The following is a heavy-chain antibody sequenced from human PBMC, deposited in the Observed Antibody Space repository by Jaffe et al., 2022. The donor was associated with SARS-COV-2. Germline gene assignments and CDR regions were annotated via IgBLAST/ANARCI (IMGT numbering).Heavy chain of an antibody. CDR2: IYSGGST. Sequence: EVQLVESGGGLVQPGGSLRLSCAASGFTVSSNYMSWVRQAPGKGLEWVSVIYSGGSTYYADSVKGRFTISRHNSKNTLYLQMNSLRAEDTAVYYCASTRGGYSYDEYYYYYGMDVWGQGTTVTVSS. CDR3: ASTRGGYSYDEYYYYYGMDV. V-gene: IGHV3-53*04. D-gene: IGHD5-18*01. J-gene: IGHJ6*02. CDR1: GFTVSSNY.